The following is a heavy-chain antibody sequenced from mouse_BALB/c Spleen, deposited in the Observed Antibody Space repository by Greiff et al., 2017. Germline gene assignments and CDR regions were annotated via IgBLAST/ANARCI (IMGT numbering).Heavy chain of an antibody. CDR3: ASGPDYYAMDY. J-gene: IGHJ4*01. CDR1: GYTFTNYW. Sequence: VKLQQSGAELVRPGTSVKISCKASGYTFTNYWLGWVKQRPGHGLEWIGDIYPGGGYTNYNEKFKGKATLTADTSSSTAYMQLSSLTSEDSAVYFCASGPDYYAMDYWGQGTSVTVSS. V-gene: IGHV1-63*02. CDR2: IYPGGGYT.